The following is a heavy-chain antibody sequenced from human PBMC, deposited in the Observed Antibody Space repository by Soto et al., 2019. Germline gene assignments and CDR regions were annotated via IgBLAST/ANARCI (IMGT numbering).Heavy chain of an antibody. D-gene: IGHD6-25*01. CDR1: GGTFNNFA. CDR2: IMPVFGTT. CDR3: ATATISPVSATLYHYGMDV. Sequence: QVQLVQSGAEVKKPGSSVKVSCQASGGTFNNFAFTWVRQAPGQGLEWLGGIMPVFGTTNIAQKFQDRITIIADDFTNAVYMEMTSLRFDDTAVYYCATATISPVSATLYHYGMDVWGQGTTVTVSS. V-gene: IGHV1-69*01. J-gene: IGHJ6*02.